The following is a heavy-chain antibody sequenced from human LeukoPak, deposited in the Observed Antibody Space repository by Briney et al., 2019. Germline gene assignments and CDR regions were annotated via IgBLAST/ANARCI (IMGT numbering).Heavy chain of an antibody. D-gene: IGHD6-19*01. Sequence: GGSLRLSCAASGFTFSSYWMHWVRQAPGKGLVWVSRINSDGSSTSYADSVKGRFTISRDNAKNTLYLQMNSLRAEDTAVYYCARVSSGWFAAFDIWGQGTMVTVSS. CDR3: ARVSSGWFAAFDI. J-gene: IGHJ3*02. CDR1: GFTFSSYW. V-gene: IGHV3-74*01. CDR2: INSDGSST.